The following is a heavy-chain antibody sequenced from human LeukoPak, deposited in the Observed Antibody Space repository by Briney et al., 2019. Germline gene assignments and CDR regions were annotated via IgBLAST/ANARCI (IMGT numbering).Heavy chain of an antibody. V-gene: IGHV4-59*01. CDR1: GGSISSYY. J-gene: IGHJ4*02. CDR3: ARVQPSYTYYFDY. Sequence: PSETLSLTCTVSGGSISSYYWSWIRQPPGKGLEWIGYIYYSGCTNYNPSLKSRVTISVDTSKNQFSLKLSSVTAADTAVYYCARVQPSYTYYFDYWGQGTLVTVSS. CDR2: IYYSGCT. D-gene: IGHD1-1*01.